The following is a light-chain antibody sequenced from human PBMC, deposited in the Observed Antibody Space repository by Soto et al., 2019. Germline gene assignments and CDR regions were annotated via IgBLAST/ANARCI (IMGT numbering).Light chain of an antibody. CDR2: GNT. V-gene: IGLV1-40*01. Sequence: QSVLTQPPSVSGAPGQRVTIPCTGSRSNLGAGYGVHWYQQLPGTAPKLLIAGNTNRPSGVPDRFSASKSGTSASLTISGLQAEDEADYYCQSYDTSLSAVVFGGGTQVTVL. CDR3: QSYDTSLSAVV. J-gene: IGLJ2*01. CDR1: RSNLGAGYG.